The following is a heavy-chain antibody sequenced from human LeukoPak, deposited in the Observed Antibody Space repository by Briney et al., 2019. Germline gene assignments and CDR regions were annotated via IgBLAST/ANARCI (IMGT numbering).Heavy chain of an antibody. D-gene: IGHD3-22*01. CDR2: IDPSGGST. J-gene: IGHJ3*02. Sequence: ASVKVSCKASGYTFTSYYMYWVRQAPGQGPEWMGIIDPSGGSTSYAQNFQGRVNMTRDTSTTTVYMELGSLRSEDTAVYSCARDRITMKVVPGSDAFDIWGQGTMVIVSS. CDR1: GYTFTSYY. CDR3: ARDRITMKVVPGSDAFDI. V-gene: IGHV1-46*01.